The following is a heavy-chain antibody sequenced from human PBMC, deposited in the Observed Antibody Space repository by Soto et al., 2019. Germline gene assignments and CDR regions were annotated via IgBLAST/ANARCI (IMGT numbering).Heavy chain of an antibody. D-gene: IGHD3-22*01. V-gene: IGHV4-39*01. CDR1: GASISSSSYY. CDR3: ARQQYYDSSGYYTWN. Sequence: SETLSLTCTFSGASISSSSYYWGWIRQPPGKGLEWIATVHYSGSTYYTPSLKSRVTISSDTSNNKFSLRLNSVTAADTAVYYCARQQYYDSSGYYTWNWGQGTLVTVSS. J-gene: IGHJ4*02. CDR2: VHYSGST.